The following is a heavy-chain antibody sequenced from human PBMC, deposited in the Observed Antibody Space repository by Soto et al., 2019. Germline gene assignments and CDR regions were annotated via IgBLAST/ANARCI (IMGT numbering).Heavy chain of an antibody. Sequence: PGAPLRLPCAASGFTFSSYWVHWVRQAPGKGLVWVSRINSDWSSTSYAGSVKGRLTLSSDNAKHTLYLQMNLLRAEDTAVYYCARGDYYDSSGDYSYYYYGMDVWGQGTTVTVSS. V-gene: IGHV3-74*01. D-gene: IGHD3-22*01. CDR1: GFTFSSYW. CDR2: INSDWSST. J-gene: IGHJ6*02. CDR3: ARGDYYDSSGDYSYYYYGMDV.